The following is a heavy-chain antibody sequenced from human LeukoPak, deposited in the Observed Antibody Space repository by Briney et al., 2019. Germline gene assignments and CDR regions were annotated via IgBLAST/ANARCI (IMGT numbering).Heavy chain of an antibody. V-gene: IGHV3-11*01. CDR1: GFTFSDYY. Sequence: PGGSLRLSCAASGFTFSDYYMSWIRQAPGKGLEWISYISSSGNTIYYADSVKGRFTISRDNAKNSLYLQMNSLRADDTAVYYCARESPYYYGSGSYYLSYWGQGTLVTVSS. D-gene: IGHD3-10*01. J-gene: IGHJ4*02. CDR2: ISSSGNTI. CDR3: ARESPYYYGSGSYYLSY.